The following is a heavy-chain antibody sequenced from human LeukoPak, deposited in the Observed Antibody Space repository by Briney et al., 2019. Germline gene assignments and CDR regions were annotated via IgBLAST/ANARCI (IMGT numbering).Heavy chain of an antibody. D-gene: IGHD6-19*01. CDR2: IYYSGST. V-gene: IGHV4-39*07. J-gene: IGHJ3*01. CDR3: ARSGSSGPPPL. Sequence: SETLSLTCTVSGGSISSSSYYWGWIRQPPGKGLEWIGSIYYSGSTYYNPSLKSRVSISVDTSKNQFSLRLTSVTAADTAVYYCARSGSSGPPPLWGQGTMVTVSS. CDR1: GGSISSSSYY.